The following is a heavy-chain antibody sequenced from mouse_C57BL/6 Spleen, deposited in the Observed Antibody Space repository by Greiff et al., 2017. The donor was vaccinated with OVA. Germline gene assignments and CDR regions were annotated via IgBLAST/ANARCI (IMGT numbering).Heavy chain of an antibody. CDR2: ISSGSSTI. CDR1: GFTFSDYG. CDR3: ARGNWYFDV. Sequence: EVQRVESGGGLVKPGGSLKLSCAASGFTFSDYGMHWVRQAPEKGLELVAYISSGSSTIYYADTVKGRFTISRDNAKNTLFLQMTSLRSEDTAMYYCARGNWYFDVWGTGTTVTVSS. V-gene: IGHV5-17*01. J-gene: IGHJ1*03. D-gene: IGHD2-14*01.